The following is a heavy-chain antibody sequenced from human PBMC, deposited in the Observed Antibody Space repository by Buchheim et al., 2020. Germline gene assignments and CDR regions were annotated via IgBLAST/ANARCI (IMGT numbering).Heavy chain of an antibody. D-gene: IGHD4-17*01. J-gene: IGHJ4*02. CDR3: AKEVTTVTTFDY. CDR1: GFTFSDYW. V-gene: IGHV3-7*01. CDR2: IKSDGSVE. Sequence: EVQLVESGGGLVQPGGSLRLSCAASGFTFSDYWMTWVRQAPGKGLEWVANIKSDGSVENYVDSVKGRFTISRDNTKNLVYLQMNSLRAEDTAVYYCAKEVTTVTTFDYWGQGTL.